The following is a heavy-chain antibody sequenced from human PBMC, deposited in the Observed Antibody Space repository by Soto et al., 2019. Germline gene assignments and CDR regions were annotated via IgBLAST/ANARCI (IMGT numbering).Heavy chain of an antibody. V-gene: IGHV3-48*01. D-gene: IGHD3-9*01. CDR3: ASGLRYFDWPYYYMDV. J-gene: IGHJ6*03. CDR2: ISSSSSTI. CDR1: GFTFSSYS. Sequence: GGSLRLSCAASGFTFSSYSMNWVRQAPGKGLEWVSYISSSSSTIYYADSVKGRFTISRDNAKNSLYLQMNSLRAEDTAVYYCASGLRYFDWPYYYMDVWGKGTTVTVSS.